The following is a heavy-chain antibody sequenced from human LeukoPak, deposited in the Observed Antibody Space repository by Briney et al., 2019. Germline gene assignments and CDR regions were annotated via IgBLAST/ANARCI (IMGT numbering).Heavy chain of an antibody. CDR3: ARDRWAARANVNWFDP. D-gene: IGHD5-18*01. Sequence: SVKVSCKASGGTSSSYAISWVRQAPGQGLEWMGRIIPIFGTANYAQKFQGRVTITTDESTSTAYMELSSLRSEDTAVYYCARDRWAARANVNWFDPWGQGTLVTVSS. CDR1: GGTSSSYA. J-gene: IGHJ5*02. V-gene: IGHV1-69*05. CDR2: IIPIFGTA.